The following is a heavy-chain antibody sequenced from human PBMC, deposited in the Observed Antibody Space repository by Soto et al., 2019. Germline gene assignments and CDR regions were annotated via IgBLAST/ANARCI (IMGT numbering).Heavy chain of an antibody. CDR2: IYYSGST. J-gene: IGHJ4*02. Sequence: SETLSLTCTVSGGSISSYYWSWIRQPPGKGLEWIGYIYYSGSTNYNPSLKSRVTISVDTSKNQFSLKLSSVTAADTAVYYCARLSSSGWYFVDYWGQGTLVTVSS. CDR3: ARLSSSGWYFVDY. V-gene: IGHV4-59*08. D-gene: IGHD6-19*01. CDR1: GGSISSYY.